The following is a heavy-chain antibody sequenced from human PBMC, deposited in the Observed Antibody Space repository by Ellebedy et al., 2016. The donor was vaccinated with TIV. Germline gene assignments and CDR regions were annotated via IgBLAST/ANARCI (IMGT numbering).Heavy chain of an antibody. CDR2: IYSSGST. CDR3: ARGWSYYVEAFDI. J-gene: IGHJ3*02. D-gene: IGHD1-26*01. CDR1: GGSISSYY. V-gene: IGHV4-4*07. Sequence: SETQSLTXTVSGGSISSYYWSWIRQPAGKGLEWIGRIYSSGSTNYNPSLKSRLTMSVDTSNNQFSLKLRSVTAADTAVYFCARGWSYYVEAFDIWGQGTMVTVSS.